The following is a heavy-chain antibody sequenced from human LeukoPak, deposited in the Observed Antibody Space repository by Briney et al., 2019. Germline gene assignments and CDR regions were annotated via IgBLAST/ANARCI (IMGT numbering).Heavy chain of an antibody. D-gene: IGHD6-19*01. CDR3: ARENFVAGISFDAFDI. CDR2: IWYDGSNK. J-gene: IGHJ3*02. Sequence: GGSLRLSCAASGFTFSSYGMHWVRQAPGKGLEWVAVIWYDGSNKYYADSVKGRFTISRDNSKNTLYLQMNSLRAEDTAVYYCARENFVAGISFDAFDIWAKGQWSPSLQ. V-gene: IGHV3-33*01. CDR1: GFTFSSYG.